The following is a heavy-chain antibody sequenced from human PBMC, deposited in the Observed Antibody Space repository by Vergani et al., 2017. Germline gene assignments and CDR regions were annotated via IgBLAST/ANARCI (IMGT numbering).Heavy chain of an antibody. CDR3: ARWGYSNWCDP. J-gene: IGHJ5*02. CDR1: GGSLSGYY. CDR2: INHSGST. D-gene: IGHD5-18*01. V-gene: IGHV4-34*01. Sequence: QVQLQQWGAGLLKPSETLSLNCAVYGGSLSGYYWSWIRQPPGKGLEWIGEINHSGSTNYNPSLKSRVTISVDTSKNQFSLKLSSVTAADTAVYYCARWGYSNWCDPWGQGTPVTVSS.